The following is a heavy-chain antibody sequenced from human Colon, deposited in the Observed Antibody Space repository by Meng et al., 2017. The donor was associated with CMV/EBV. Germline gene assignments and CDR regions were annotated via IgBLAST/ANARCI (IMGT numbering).Heavy chain of an antibody. D-gene: IGHD3-10*01. J-gene: IGHJ4*02. CDR1: GFSLSTSGLS. V-gene: IGHV2-5*02. CDR3: THRRPYGSGSYFDY. Sequence: SGFSLSTSGLSVGCIRRPPGEALEWLALIYWDDDERYSPSLKDRLTITKDTSKNQVVLTMTNMDPVDTGTYYCTHRRPYGSGSYFDYWGPGTLVTVSS. CDR2: IYWDDDE.